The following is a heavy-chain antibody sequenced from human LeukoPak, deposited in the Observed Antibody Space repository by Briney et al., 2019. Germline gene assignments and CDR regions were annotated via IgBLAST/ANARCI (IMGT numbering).Heavy chain of an antibody. D-gene: IGHD6-19*01. CDR2: IKEDGSDK. V-gene: IGHV3-7*05. CDR1: GFTFSSYW. Sequence: PGGSLRLSCAASGFTFSSYWMSWVRQAPGKGLEWVANIKEDGSDKNYVDSVKGRFTISRDNAKNSLYLQMDSLRAEDTAVYYCAKRIAVVGPYFDYWGQGTLVTVSS. CDR3: AKRIAVVGPYFDY. J-gene: IGHJ4*02.